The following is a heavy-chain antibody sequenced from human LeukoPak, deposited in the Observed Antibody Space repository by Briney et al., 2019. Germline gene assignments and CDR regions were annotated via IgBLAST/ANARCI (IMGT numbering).Heavy chain of an antibody. CDR3: TTDALPYDYVWGSYRYGGY. J-gene: IGHJ4*02. CDR1: GFTFSNAW. Sequence: PGGPLRLSCAASGFTFSNAWMSWVRQAPGKGLEWVGRIKSKTDGGTTDYAAPVKGRFTISRDDSKNTLYLQMNSLKTEDTAVYYCTTDALPYDYVWGSYRYGGYWGQGTLVTVSS. V-gene: IGHV3-15*01. D-gene: IGHD3-16*02. CDR2: IKSKTDGGTT.